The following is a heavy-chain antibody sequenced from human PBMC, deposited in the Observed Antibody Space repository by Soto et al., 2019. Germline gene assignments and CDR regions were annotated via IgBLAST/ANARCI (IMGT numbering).Heavy chain of an antibody. CDR2: ISSSSSHI. Sequence: EVQLVESGGGLVKPGGSLRLSCVDSGFSFSRYRMNWVRQAPGKGLEWVSSISSSSSHIYYADSVRGRFTISRDNAKNSLYLQINSLRAEDVAVYYCARDAGDCSSISCHYLYYGLDVWGQGTTVTVSS. D-gene: IGHD2-2*01. CDR3: ARDAGDCSSISCHYLYYGLDV. CDR1: GFSFSRYR. J-gene: IGHJ6*02. V-gene: IGHV3-21*01.